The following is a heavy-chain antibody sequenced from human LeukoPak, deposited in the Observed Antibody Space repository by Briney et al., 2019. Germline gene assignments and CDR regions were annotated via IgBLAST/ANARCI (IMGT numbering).Heavy chain of an antibody. CDR2: ISAYNGNT. J-gene: IGHJ5*02. V-gene: IGHV1-18*01. CDR3: ARGSCSGGSCYSAWFDP. CDR1: GYTFTSYG. D-gene: IGHD2-15*01. Sequence: ASVKVSCKASGYTFTSYGISWVRQAPGQGLEWMGWISAYNGNTNYAQKLQGRVTMTTDTSTSTAYMELRSLRSDDTAVYYCARGSCSGGSCYSAWFDPWGQGTLVTVSS.